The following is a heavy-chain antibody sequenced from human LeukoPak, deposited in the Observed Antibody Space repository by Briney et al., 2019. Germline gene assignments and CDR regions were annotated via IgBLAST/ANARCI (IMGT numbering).Heavy chain of an antibody. CDR3: ARGTVTMVDY. V-gene: IGHV3-66*01. D-gene: IGHD3-10*01. Sequence: GSLRLSCAASGFTVSSNYMSWVGQAPGRGLEWVSVIYSGGSTYYADSVKGRFTISRDNSKNTLFLQMNSLRAGDTAVYYCARGTVTMVDYWGQGTLVTVSS. CDR1: GFTVSSNY. J-gene: IGHJ4*02. CDR2: IYSGGST.